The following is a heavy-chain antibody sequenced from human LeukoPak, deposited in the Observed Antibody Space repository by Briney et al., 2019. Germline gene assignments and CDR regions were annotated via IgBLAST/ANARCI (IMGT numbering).Heavy chain of an antibody. J-gene: IGHJ5*02. CDR1: GFTFSSFW. Sequence: GGSLRLSCAASGFTFSSFWMSWVRQAPGKGLEWVANIKQDGSETYYADSVKGRFTISRHNSENTLYLQMNSLRAEGTAVYYCARAAWSGYEFDPWGQGTLVTVSS. CDR3: ARAAWSGYEFDP. D-gene: IGHD3-3*01. CDR2: IKQDGSET. V-gene: IGHV3-7*05.